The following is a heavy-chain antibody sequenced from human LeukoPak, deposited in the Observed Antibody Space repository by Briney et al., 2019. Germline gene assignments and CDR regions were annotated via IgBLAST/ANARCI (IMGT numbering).Heavy chain of an antibody. V-gene: IGHV1-69*05. Sequence: SVKVSCKASGGTSSSYAISWVRQAPGQGLEWMGGIIPIFGTANYAQKFQGRVTITTDESTSTAYMELSSLRSEDTAVYYCARGAPYSSSWFDYWGQGTLVTVSS. CDR3: ARGAPYSSSWFDY. J-gene: IGHJ4*02. CDR1: GGTSSSYA. D-gene: IGHD6-13*01. CDR2: IIPIFGTA.